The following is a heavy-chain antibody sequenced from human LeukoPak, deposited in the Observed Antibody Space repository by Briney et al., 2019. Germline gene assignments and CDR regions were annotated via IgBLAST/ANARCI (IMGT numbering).Heavy chain of an antibody. J-gene: IGHJ5*02. CDR3: ARGIGIPGRHQRFDP. CDR1: GGTFSSYA. CDR2: IIPVFGTP. Sequence: SVKVSCKASGGTFSSYAISGVRQAPGQGLEWMGGIIPVFGTPNYAQKFQGRVTITADESTSTTYMELSSLRSEYTAVYYCARGIGIPGRHQRFDPWGQGTLVPVSS. V-gene: IGHV1-69*13. D-gene: IGHD2/OR15-2a*01.